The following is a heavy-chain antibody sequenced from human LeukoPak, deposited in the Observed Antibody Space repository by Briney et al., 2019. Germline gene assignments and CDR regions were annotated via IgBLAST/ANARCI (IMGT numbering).Heavy chain of an antibody. CDR1: GYTLTELS. D-gene: IGHD6-25*01. J-gene: IGHJ5*02. V-gene: IGHV1-24*01. CDR3: ATDGIVAGNNWSHP. Sequence: GASVKVSCKVCGYTLTELSMHWVRQAPGKGLEWMGGFDPEDGETIYAQKFQGRVTMTEDTSTDTAYMELSSLRSEDTAVYYCATDGIVAGNNWSHPWGQGTLVTVSS. CDR2: FDPEDGET.